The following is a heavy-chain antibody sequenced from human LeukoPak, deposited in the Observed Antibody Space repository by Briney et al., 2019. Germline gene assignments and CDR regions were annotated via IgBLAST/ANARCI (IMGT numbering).Heavy chain of an antibody. V-gene: IGHV3-48*01. Sequence: GGSLRLSCAASGFTFSSYWMSWVRQAPGKGLEWVSYISPASSTLKYADSVKGRFTISRDNAMKSLYLQMKSLRAEDTAVYYCARDPYYSNHLDFLGQGTLVTVSS. CDR1: GFTFSSYW. J-gene: IGHJ4*02. CDR2: ISPASSTL. CDR3: ARDPYYSNHLDF. D-gene: IGHD4-11*01.